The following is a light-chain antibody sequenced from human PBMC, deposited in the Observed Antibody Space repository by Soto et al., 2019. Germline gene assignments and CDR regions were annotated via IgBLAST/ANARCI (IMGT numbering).Light chain of an antibody. J-gene: IGLJ1*01. Sequence: QSVLTQPRSVSGSPGQSVAISCTGTSRDVDAYDFVSWYQHHPGKAPKLILSEVSKRTSGVSHRFSGAKSGNTASLTISRLQAEDEADYFCCSFAGSFYVFGTGTKLTVL. CDR3: CSFAGSFYV. V-gene: IGLV2-11*01. CDR2: EVS. CDR1: SRDVDAYDF.